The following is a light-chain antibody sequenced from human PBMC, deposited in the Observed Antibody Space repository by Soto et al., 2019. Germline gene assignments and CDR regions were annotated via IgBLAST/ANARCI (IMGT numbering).Light chain of an antibody. CDR1: QSVGDY. Sequence: TVLTQSPATLSLSPGERASLSCRASQSVGDYLAWYQQKPGQAPRLLIYDASNRAAGVPYRFRGSGSGTDFTLTISSVEPEDFGVYYCQQRSDWPPITFGQGTRPEI. V-gene: IGKV3-11*01. J-gene: IGKJ5*01. CDR2: DAS. CDR3: QQRSDWPPIT.